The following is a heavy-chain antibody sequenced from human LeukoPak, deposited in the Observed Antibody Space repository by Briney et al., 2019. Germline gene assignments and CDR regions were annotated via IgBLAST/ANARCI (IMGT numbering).Heavy chain of an antibody. CDR3: ARQNTGPFGY. V-gene: IGHV4-31*03. D-gene: IGHD2-8*02. CDR1: GGSISSGGYY. CDR2: IYYSGST. J-gene: IGHJ4*02. Sequence: SQTLSLTCTVSGGSISSGGYYWSWIRQHPGKGLEWIGYIYYSGSTYYNPSLKSRVTISIDTSKNQFSLKLSSVTAADTAVYYCARQNTGPFGYWGQGTLVTVSS.